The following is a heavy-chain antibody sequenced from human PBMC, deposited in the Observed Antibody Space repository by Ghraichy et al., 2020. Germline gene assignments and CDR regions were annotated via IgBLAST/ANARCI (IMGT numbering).Heavy chain of an antibody. D-gene: IGHD2-2*01. J-gene: IGHJ4*02. CDR3: ARRSCSSTSCYYFDY. Sequence: SETLSLTCTVSGGSISSGGYYWSWIRQHPGKGLEWIGYIYYSGSTYYNPSLKSRVTISVDTSKNQFSLKLSSVTAADTAVYYCARRSCSSTSCYYFDYWGQGTLVTVSS. CDR2: IYYSGST. V-gene: IGHV4-31*03. CDR1: GGSISSGGYY.